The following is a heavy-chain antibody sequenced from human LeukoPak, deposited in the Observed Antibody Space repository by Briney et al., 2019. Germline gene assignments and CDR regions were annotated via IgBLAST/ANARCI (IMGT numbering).Heavy chain of an antibody. V-gene: IGHV3-23*01. CDR1: GFTFSSYA. J-gene: IGHJ4*02. Sequence: GGSLRLSCAASGFTFSSYAMSWVRQAPGKGLEWVSAISGSGGSTYYADSVKGRFTISRDNSKNTLYLHMNSLRAEDTAVYYCAKVLSAGTGGDYWGQGTLVTVSS. D-gene: IGHD6-13*01. CDR3: AKVLSAGTGGDY. CDR2: ISGSGGST.